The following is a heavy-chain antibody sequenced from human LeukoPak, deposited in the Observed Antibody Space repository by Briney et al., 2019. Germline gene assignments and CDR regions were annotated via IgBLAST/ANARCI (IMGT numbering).Heavy chain of an antibody. V-gene: IGHV4-34*01. D-gene: IGHD2-15*01. CDR3: SRGLAQSGDCSGGSCYSGAYYFDY. J-gene: IGHJ4*02. Sequence: SETLSLTCAVYGGSFSGYYWSWIRQPPGKGLEWIGEINHSGSTNYSPSLKSRVTISVDTSKNQFSLKLSSVTAADTAVYYCSRGLAQSGDCSGGSCYSGAYYFDYWGQGTLVTVSS. CDR2: INHSGST. CDR1: GGSFSGYY.